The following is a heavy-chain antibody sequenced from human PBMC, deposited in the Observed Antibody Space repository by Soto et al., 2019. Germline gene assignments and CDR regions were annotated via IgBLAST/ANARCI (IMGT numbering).Heavy chain of an antibody. D-gene: IGHD4-17*01. V-gene: IGHV3-66*01. CDR1: GFTVSSNY. CDR2: IYSGGAT. CDR3: ARAPLYGGNSV. J-gene: IGHJ4*02. Sequence: EVQLVESGGGLVQPGGSLRLSCAASGFTVSSNYMTWVRQAPGKGLEWVSVIYSGGATYYAASVKGRFTISRDNSKNTLYLQMNRLRAEDTAVYYCARAPLYGGNSVWGQGTVVTVSS.